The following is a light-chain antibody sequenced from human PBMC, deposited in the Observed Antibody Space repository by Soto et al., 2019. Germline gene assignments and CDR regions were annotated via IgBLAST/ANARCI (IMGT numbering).Light chain of an antibody. CDR1: QSISSW. Sequence: DIQMTQSPSTLCASVGDRVTITCRASQSISSWLAWYQQKPGKAPKLLIYKASSLESGVPSRVSGSGSGTEFTLTISSLQPDDFATYYCQQYNSYPLTFGGGTKVEVK. CDR3: QQYNSYPLT. V-gene: IGKV1-5*03. J-gene: IGKJ4*01. CDR2: KAS.